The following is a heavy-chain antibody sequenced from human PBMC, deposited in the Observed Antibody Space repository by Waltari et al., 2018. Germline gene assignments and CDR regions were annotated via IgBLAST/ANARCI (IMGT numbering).Heavy chain of an antibody. CDR2: ISYDGNAT. CDR3: VKGQGRAAASNWFDS. D-gene: IGHD6-13*01. V-gene: IGHV3-30*18. CDR1: GFTFSSYG. Sequence: QVQLLDSGGGVVQPGRSLRLSCAASGFTFSSYGMHWVRQAPGKGLGWVAVISYDGNATYYVDSVKGPFTTSTDNSKNPLSLQMKRLRNEDTVVYYCVKGQGRAAASNWFDSWGQGTLVTVFS. J-gene: IGHJ5*01.